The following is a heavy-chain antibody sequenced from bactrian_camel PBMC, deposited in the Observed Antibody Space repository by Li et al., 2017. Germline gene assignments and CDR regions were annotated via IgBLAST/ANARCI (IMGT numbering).Heavy chain of an antibody. D-gene: IGHD2*01. CDR1: GYTYSGFL. CDR3: AADFAPLCRGQPPRWWLLLTY. J-gene: IGHJ4*01. V-gene: IGHV3S40*01. CDR2: IATGSGNT. Sequence: VQLVESGGGSVQAGGSLRLSCAASGYTYSGFLMGWFRQAPGKEREGVARIATGSGNTYYADSVKGRFTISQDNAKNTVYLQMNSLKPEDTAMYYCAADFAPLCRGQPPRWWLLLTYWGQGTQVTVS.